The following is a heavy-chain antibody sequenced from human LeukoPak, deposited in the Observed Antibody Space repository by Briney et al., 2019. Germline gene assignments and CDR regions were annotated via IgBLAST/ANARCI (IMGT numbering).Heavy chain of an antibody. J-gene: IGHJ3*02. CDR1: GGSISSYY. CDR3: ARHGYGASDVFDI. CDR2: IYSSGST. V-gene: IGHV4-4*07. Sequence: SETLSLTCTVSGGSISSYYWSWIRQPAGKGLEWIGRIYSSGSTNYSPSLKSRVTMSVDTSKNQFSLKLSSVTAADTAVYYCARHGYGASDVFDIWGQGTMVTVSS. D-gene: IGHD5-18*01.